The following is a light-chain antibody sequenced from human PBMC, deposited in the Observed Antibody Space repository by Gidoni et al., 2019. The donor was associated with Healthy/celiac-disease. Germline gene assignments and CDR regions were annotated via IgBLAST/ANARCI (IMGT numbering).Light chain of an antibody. CDR3: QQRSNWPYS. CDR1: QRVSSY. Sequence: IVLTPSPATLSLSPGESATLSCRASQRVSSYLAWYQQKPGQAPRLLIYDASNRATGIPARFSGSGSGTDFTLTISSLEPEDFAVYYCQQRSNWPYSFGQGTKLEIK. V-gene: IGKV3-11*01. CDR2: DAS. J-gene: IGKJ2*03.